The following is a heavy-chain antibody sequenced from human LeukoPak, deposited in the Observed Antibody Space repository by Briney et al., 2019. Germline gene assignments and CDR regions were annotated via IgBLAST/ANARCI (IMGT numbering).Heavy chain of an antibody. CDR3: ARGRSIYGSGSPAENNDAFDI. V-gene: IGHV4-30-2*01. Sequence: SETLSLTCAVSGGSISSGGYSWSWIRQPPGKGLEWIGYIYHSGSTYYNPSLKSRVTISVDRSKNQFSLKLSSVTAADTAVYYCARGRSIYGSGSPAENNDAFDIWGQGTVVTVSS. CDR1: GGSISSGGYS. D-gene: IGHD3-10*01. J-gene: IGHJ3*02. CDR2: IYHSGST.